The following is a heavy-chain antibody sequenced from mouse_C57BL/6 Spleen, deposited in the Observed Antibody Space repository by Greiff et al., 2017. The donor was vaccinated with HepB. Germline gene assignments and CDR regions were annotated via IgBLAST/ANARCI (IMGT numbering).Heavy chain of an antibody. Sequence: VQLKQSGAELVKPGASVKMSCKASGYTFTSYWITWVKQRPGQGLEWIGDIYPGSGSTNYNEKFKSKATLTVDTSSSTAYMQLSSLTSEDSAVYYCAREGSSYDYWGQGTTLTVSS. V-gene: IGHV1-55*01. CDR1: GYTFTSYW. CDR2: IYPGSGST. J-gene: IGHJ2*01. D-gene: IGHD1-1*01. CDR3: AREGSSYDY.